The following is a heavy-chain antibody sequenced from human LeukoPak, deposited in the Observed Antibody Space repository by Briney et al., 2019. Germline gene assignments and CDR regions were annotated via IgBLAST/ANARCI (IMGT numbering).Heavy chain of an antibody. D-gene: IGHD7-27*01. J-gene: IGHJ4*02. CDR1: GGSISRYY. Sequence: RPSETLSLICTVSGGSISRYYWSWIRQPPGKGLEWIGYIYKSGNTNYNPSLKSRVTISVDTSKNQFSLKVSSVTAADTAVYYCARANWGSVALDDWGQGTLVTVSS. CDR2: IYKSGNT. V-gene: IGHV4-59*01. CDR3: ARANWGSVALDD.